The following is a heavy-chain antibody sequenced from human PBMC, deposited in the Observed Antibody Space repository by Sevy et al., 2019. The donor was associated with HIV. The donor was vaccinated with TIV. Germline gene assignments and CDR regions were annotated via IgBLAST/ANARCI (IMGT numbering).Heavy chain of an antibody. J-gene: IGHJ4*02. CDR3: ARDVSSPYGDYEGYYFDY. CDR1: GFIFNDYW. V-gene: IGHV3-7*01. D-gene: IGHD4-17*01. CDR2: IKQDGSEK. Sequence: GGSLRLSCAASGFIFNDYWMNWVRQAPGKGLEWVANIKQDGSEKYYVDSVKGRFTISRDNAKNSLYLQMNSLRAEDTAVYYCARDVSSPYGDYEGYYFDYWGQGNLVTVSS.